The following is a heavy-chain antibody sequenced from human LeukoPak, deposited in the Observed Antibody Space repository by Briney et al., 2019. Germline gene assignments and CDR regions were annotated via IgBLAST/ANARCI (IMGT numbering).Heavy chain of an antibody. CDR3: ARRAGAYSHPYDY. D-gene: IGHD4/OR15-4a*01. Sequence: GRSLRLSCAASGFAFSSYATHWVRQAPGKGLEWVAIISYDGINEYYSDSVKGRFTISRDNSKNTLFLQMNSLRAEDTAVYYCARRAGAYSHPYDYWGQGTLVTVSS. CDR2: ISYDGINE. J-gene: IGHJ4*02. V-gene: IGHV3-30*14. CDR1: GFAFSSYA.